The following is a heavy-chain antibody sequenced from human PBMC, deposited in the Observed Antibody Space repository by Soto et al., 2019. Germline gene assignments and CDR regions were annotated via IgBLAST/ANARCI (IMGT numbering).Heavy chain of an antibody. CDR1: CFTFRSYY. J-gene: IGHJ3*02. CDR2: INHSGST. V-gene: IGHV4-34*01. CDR3: ARVFDRSEYYDSRIGYPGDAFDS. Sequence: PVDTLSLTCAAYCFTFRSYYLFLIRKPPGKGLERIGEINHSGSTNYNPALKRRVTISVDTSKNQFSLRLSSVTAADTAVYYCARVFDRSEYYDSRIGYPGDAFDSWGQGIMFAVS. D-gene: IGHD3-22*01.